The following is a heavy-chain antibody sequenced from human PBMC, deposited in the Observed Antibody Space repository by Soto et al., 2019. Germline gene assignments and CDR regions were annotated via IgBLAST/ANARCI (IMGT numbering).Heavy chain of an antibody. CDR3: AKAGSYSGSSGRVDY. CDR1: GASISGNY. V-gene: IGHV4-59*01. D-gene: IGHD1-26*01. CDR2: IYYNVAT. J-gene: IGHJ4*02. Sequence: SEPLSLTCNVSGASISGNYWRWHRQPPGQGLEWIGYIYYNVATNYNPSLESRVTIQVNTPKSHFSLKLPSVTPADTAVYYCAKAGSYSGSSGRVDYWGKGILVTVSS.